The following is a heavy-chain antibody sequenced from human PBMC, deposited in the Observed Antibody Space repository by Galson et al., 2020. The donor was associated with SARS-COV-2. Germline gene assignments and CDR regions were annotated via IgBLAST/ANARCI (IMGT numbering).Heavy chain of an antibody. D-gene: IGHD6-13*01. V-gene: IGHV3-48*03. Sequence: GESLKISCAASGLTFINYEMNWVRQAPGKGLAWIPYISHSGTNIYYATSVKGRFTISRYNAKNPVYLQMTSLRGEDTAVYYCASPYLAAASFFGAFDLWGRGTLVTVSS. CDR3: ASPYLAAASFFGAFDL. J-gene: IGHJ3*01. CDR2: ISHSGTNI. CDR1: GLTFINYE.